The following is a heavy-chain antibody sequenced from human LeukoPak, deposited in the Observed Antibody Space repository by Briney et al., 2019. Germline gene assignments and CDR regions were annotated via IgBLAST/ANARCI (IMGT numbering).Heavy chain of an antibody. CDR1: GFTFSSYA. Sequence: PGGSLRLSCAASGFTFSSYAMHWVRQAPGKGLEWVAVISYDGSNKYYADSVKGRFTIPRDNSKNTLYLQMNSLRAEDTAVYFCARGSRVYWSGGSCYSGYFDYWGQGTLVTVFS. CDR3: ARGSRVYWSGGSCYSGYFDY. D-gene: IGHD2-15*01. V-gene: IGHV3-30*04. J-gene: IGHJ4*02. CDR2: ISYDGSNK.